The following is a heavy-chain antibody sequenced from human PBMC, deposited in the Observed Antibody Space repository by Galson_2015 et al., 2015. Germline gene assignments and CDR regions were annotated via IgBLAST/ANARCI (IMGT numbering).Heavy chain of an antibody. V-gene: IGHV4-61*02. J-gene: IGHJ4*02. Sequence: TSGSTNYNPSLKSRVTISVDTSKNQFSLKLSSVTAADTAVYYCAGDYCTNGVCYEGVYGYWGQGTLVTVSS. CDR3: AGDYCTNGVCYEGVYGY. CDR2: TSGST. D-gene: IGHD2-8*01.